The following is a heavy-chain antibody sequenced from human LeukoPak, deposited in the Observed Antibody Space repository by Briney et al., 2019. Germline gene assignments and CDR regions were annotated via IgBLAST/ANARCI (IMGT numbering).Heavy chain of an antibody. CDR1: GYTFTSYG. CDR2: ISAYNGNT. J-gene: IGHJ4*02. Sequence: ASVKVSCKASGYTFTSYGISWVRQAPGQGLEWMGWISAYNGNTNYAQKLQGRVTMTTDTSTSTAYMELRSLRSDDTAVYYCVRDRSPYCGGDCYLDFDYWGQGTLVTVSS. V-gene: IGHV1-18*01. CDR3: VRDRSPYCGGDCYLDFDY. D-gene: IGHD2-21*02.